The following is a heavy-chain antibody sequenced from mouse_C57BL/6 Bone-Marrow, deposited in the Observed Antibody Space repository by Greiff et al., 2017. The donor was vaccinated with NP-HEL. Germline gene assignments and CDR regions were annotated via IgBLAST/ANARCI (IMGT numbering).Heavy chain of an antibody. V-gene: IGHV2-4*01. Sequence: LQESGPGLVQPSQSLSITCTVSGFSLTSYGVHWVRQPPGKGLEWLGVIWSGGSTDYNAAFISRLSISKDNSKSQVFFKMNSLQADDTAIYYCASPPYYGSSSWFAYWGQGTLVTVSA. J-gene: IGHJ3*01. CDR3: ASPPYYGSSSWFAY. CDR2: IWSGGST. D-gene: IGHD1-1*01. CDR1: GFSLTSYG.